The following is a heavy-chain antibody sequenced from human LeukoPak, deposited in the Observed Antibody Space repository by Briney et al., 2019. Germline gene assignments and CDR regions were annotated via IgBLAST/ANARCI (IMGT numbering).Heavy chain of an antibody. CDR2: IYYSGST. CDR1: GGSISSSTSGWGWY. J-gene: IGHJ3*02. V-gene: IGHV4-39*07. D-gene: IGHD4-11*01. Sequence: KTSETLSLTCTVSGGSISSSTSGWGWYWGWIRQPPGKGLEWIGSIYYSGSTYYNPSLKGRVTISVDTSKNQFSMNLNSVTAADTAVYYCARLNYGAFDIWGQGTMVTVSS. CDR3: ARLNYGAFDI.